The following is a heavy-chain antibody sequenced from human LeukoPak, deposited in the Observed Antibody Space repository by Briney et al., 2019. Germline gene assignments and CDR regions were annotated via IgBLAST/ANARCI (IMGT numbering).Heavy chain of an antibody. Sequence: GGSLRLSCAASGFAFDDYAMHWVRQAPGKGLEWVSGISWNSGSIGYADSVRGRFTISRDNAKNSLYLQMNSLRAEDTALYYCAKGDGSGSYYGAWGQGTLVTVSS. J-gene: IGHJ5*02. D-gene: IGHD3-10*01. CDR1: GFAFDDYA. CDR2: ISWNSGSI. V-gene: IGHV3-9*01. CDR3: AKGDGSGSYYGA.